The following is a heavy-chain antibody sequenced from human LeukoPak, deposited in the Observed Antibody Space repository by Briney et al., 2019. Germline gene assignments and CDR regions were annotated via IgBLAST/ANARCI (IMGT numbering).Heavy chain of an antibody. D-gene: IGHD3-9*01. J-gene: IGHJ6*03. CDR2: IYTSGST. CDR1: GGSISSGSYY. Sequence: ASETLSLTCTVSGGSISSGSYYWSWIRQPAGKGLEWIGRIYTSGSTNYNPSLKSRVTISVDTSKNQFSLKLSSVTAADTAVYYRARISTGDAIFFSYYYYMDVWGKGTTVTISS. V-gene: IGHV4-61*02. CDR3: ARISTGDAIFFSYYYYMDV.